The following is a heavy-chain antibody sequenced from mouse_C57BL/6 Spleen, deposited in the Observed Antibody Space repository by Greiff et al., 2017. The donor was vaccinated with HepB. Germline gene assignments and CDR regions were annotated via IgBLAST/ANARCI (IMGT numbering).Heavy chain of an antibody. J-gene: IGHJ3*01. V-gene: IGHV5-9-1*02. CDR2: ISSGGDYI. D-gene: IGHD2-1*01. Sequence: EVKLVESGEGLVKPGGSLKLSCAASGFTFSSYAMSWVRQTPEKRLEWVAYISSGGDYIYYADTVKGRFTISRDNARNTLYLQMISLKSEDTAMYYCTTYGNSFAYWGQGTLVTVSA. CDR3: TTYGNSFAY. CDR1: GFTFSSYA.